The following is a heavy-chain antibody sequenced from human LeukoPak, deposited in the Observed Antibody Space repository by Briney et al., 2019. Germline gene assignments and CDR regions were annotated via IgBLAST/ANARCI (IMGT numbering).Heavy chain of an antibody. D-gene: IGHD1-26*01. J-gene: IGHJ4*02. CDR1: GFTVTNNY. CDR2: IYSSGTT. Sequence: GGSLRLSCEASGFTVTNNYVSWVRQAPGKRLEWVSVIYSSGTTYYADSVKGRFTISRDNSKNTLYLQMNSLRAEDTAVYYCARGHSGSCFDYWGQGTLVTVSS. V-gene: IGHV3-53*01. CDR3: ARGHSGSCFDY.